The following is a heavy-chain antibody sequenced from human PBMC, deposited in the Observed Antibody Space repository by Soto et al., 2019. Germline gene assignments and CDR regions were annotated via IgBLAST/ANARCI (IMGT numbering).Heavy chain of an antibody. Sequence: QVQLQESGPGLVKPSGTISLTCVVSSGSISSGTWWSWVRQPPGKGLEWIGQVADTGSTIYNPSLRSRVTISIDKSTSQFSLSLSAVTPADTALYYCVRHGGVCFETWGQGTLVTVSA. J-gene: IGHJ5*02. CDR1: SGSISSGTW. V-gene: IGHV4-4*02. CDR2: VADTGST. CDR3: VRHGGVCFET. D-gene: IGHD2-8*02.